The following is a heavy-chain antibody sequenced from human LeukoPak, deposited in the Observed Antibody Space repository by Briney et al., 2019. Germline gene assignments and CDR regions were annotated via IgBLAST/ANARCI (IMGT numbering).Heavy chain of an antibody. D-gene: IGHD1-1*01. CDR2: IKQDGSAK. CDR1: GFTFSSYW. V-gene: IGHV3-7*01. Sequence: PGGSLRLSCAASGFTFSSYWMSWVRQAPGKGLEWVANIKQDGSAKYYVDTVKGRFTISRDNAKNSLYLQMNSLRVEDTAVYYCARDLDELEGRGFDYWGQGTLVTVSS. CDR3: ARDLDELEGRGFDY. J-gene: IGHJ4*02.